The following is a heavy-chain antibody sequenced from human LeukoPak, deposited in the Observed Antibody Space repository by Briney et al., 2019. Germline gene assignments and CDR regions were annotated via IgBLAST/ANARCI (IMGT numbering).Heavy chain of an antibody. J-gene: IGHJ4*02. CDR2: IYYSGST. V-gene: IGHV4-39*07. CDR3: ARSRYYANRFDY. D-gene: IGHD3-10*01. CDR1: GGSISSSSYY. Sequence: PSETLSLTCTVSGGSISSSSYYWGWIRQPPGKGLGWIGSIYYSGSTYYNPSLKSRVTISVDTSKNQFSLKLSSVTAADTAVYYCARSRYYANRFDYWGQGTLVTVSS.